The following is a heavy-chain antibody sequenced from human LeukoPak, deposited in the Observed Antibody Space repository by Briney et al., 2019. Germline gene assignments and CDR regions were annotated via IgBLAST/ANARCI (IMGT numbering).Heavy chain of an antibody. D-gene: IGHD2-2*01. CDR2: IYYSGST. V-gene: IGHV4-39*01. CDR1: GGSISSSSYY. Sequence: LETLSLTCTVSGGSISSSSYYWGWIRQPPGKGLEWIGSIYYSGSTYYNPSLKSRVTISVDTSKNQFSLKLSSVTAADTAVYYCASAAVVPADAFDIWGQGTMVTVSS. CDR3: ASAAVVPADAFDI. J-gene: IGHJ3*02.